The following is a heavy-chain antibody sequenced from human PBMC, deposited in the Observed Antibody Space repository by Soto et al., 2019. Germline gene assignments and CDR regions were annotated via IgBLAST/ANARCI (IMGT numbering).Heavy chain of an antibody. D-gene: IGHD3-9*01. Sequence: SGPRLVNPTQTLTLTCTFSGFSLSTSGMYVSWIRQPPGKALEWLALIDWDDDKYYSTSLKTRLTISKDTSKNQVVLTMTNMDPVDTATYYCARTYYDILTGYYRYFDYWGQGTLVTVSS. J-gene: IGHJ4*02. CDR2: IDWDDDK. CDR1: GFSLSTSGMY. V-gene: IGHV2-70*01. CDR3: ARTYYDILTGYYRYFDY.